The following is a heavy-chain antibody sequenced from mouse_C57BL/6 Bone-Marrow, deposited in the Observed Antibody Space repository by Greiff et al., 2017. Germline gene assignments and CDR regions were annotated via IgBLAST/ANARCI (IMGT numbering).Heavy chain of an antibody. V-gene: IGHV1-19*01. J-gene: IGHJ3*01. CDR2: INPYNGGT. D-gene: IGHD1-2*01. Sequence: VQLQQSGPVLVKPGASVKMSCKASGYTFTDYYMNWVKQSHGKSLEWIGVINPYNGGTSYNQKFKGKATLTVDKSSSTAYMELNSLTSEDSAVYYCAREGHCFSYWGQGTLVTVTA. CDR1: GYTFTDYY. CDR3: AREGHCFSY.